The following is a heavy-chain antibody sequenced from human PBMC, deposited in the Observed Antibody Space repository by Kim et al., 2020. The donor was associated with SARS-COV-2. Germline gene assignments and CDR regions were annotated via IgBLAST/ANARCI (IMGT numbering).Heavy chain of an antibody. D-gene: IGHD3-10*01. CDR2: ITRSSAFP. CDR1: GFSFSVHG. J-gene: IGHJ3*01. CDR3: VRTNGVATDAFDL. Sequence: GGSLRLSCSASGFSFSVHGMNWVRQAPGKGLEWVSSITRSSAFPHYSDSVRGRFTISRDNANHSLYLHMNSLRADDTAISDCVRTNGVATDAFDLWGQGTMLTVS. V-gene: IGHV3-21*01.